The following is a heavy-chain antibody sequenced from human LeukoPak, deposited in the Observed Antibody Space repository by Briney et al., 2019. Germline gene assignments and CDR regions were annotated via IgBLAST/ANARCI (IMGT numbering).Heavy chain of an antibody. J-gene: IGHJ5*02. V-gene: IGHV1-2*06. CDR3: WRGYFYGWVSNWFDP. D-gene: IGHD3-10*01. CDR2: INPNSGGT. CDR1: GYTFTGYY. Sequence: ASVKVSCKASGYTFTGYYMHWVRQAPGQGLEWMGRINPNSGGTNYAQKFQGRVTMTRDKSLSTAYTERTRPSCDDQTRHNLWRGYFYGWVSNWFDPWGQGTLVTVSS.